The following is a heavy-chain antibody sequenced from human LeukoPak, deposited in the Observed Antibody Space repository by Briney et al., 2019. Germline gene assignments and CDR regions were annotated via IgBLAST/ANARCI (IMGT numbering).Heavy chain of an antibody. CDR2: ISGSGGST. V-gene: IGHV3-23*01. CDR3: AKGVSYYYDSSGYYYPY. Sequence: GGSLRLSCAASGFTFSSYAMSWVRQAPGKGLEWVSAISGSGGSTYYADSVKGRFTISRDNSKNTLYLQINSLRAEDTAVYYCAKGVSYYYDSSGYYYPYWGQGTLVTVSS. CDR1: GFTFSSYA. J-gene: IGHJ4*02. D-gene: IGHD3-22*01.